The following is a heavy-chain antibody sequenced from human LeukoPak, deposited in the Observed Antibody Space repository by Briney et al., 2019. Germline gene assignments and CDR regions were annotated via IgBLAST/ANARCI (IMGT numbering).Heavy chain of an antibody. CDR3: ARGQPRGYSGYDPFYYFDY. CDR1: GGTFSSYA. D-gene: IGHD5-12*01. Sequence: SVKVSCKASGGTFSSYAISWVRQAPGQGLEWMGGIIPIFGTANYAQKFQGRVTITTDESTSTAYMELSSLRSEDTAVYYCARGQPRGYSGYDPFYYFDYWGQGRLVTVSS. V-gene: IGHV1-69*05. J-gene: IGHJ4*02. CDR2: IIPIFGTA.